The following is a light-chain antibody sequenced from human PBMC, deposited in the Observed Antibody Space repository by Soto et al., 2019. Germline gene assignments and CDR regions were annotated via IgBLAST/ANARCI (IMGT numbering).Light chain of an antibody. CDR2: GAS. V-gene: IGKV3-15*01. CDR3: QQYNNWPLT. J-gene: IGKJ4*01. Sequence: EIVMTQSPATLSVSPGERATLSCRASQSVRSTLAWYQQKPGQAPRLLIYGASTRATGIPARFTGSGSGTDFTLTISSLQSEDFAVYYCQQYNNWPLTFGGRTKVEIK. CDR1: QSVRST.